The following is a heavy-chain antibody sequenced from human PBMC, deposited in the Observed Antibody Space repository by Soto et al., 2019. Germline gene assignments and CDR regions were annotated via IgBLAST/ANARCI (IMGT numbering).Heavy chain of an antibody. CDR1: GASIRSDGPY. CDR2: IHFSGTP. V-gene: IGHV4-31*11. J-gene: IGHJ6*02. Sequence: SETLSLTCVVSGASIRSDGPYWSWVRQFPGKGLEWIGYIHFSGTPFYSPSLKSRVSILLDTSESSFSLQLSSVTAADTAVYYCARDRGYRDSDYHGMDVWGQGITVTVSS. CDR3: ARDRGYRDSDYHGMDV. D-gene: IGHD5-12*01.